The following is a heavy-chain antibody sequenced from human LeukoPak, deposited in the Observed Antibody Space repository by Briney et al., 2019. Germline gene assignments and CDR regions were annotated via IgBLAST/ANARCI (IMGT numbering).Heavy chain of an antibody. CDR1: GFTFSSYD. CDR3: AKAPDYYGSGSYYNWFDP. CDR2: IKFDGSNK. Sequence: GGSLRLSCAASGFTFSSYDMHWVRQAPGKGLEWVAFIKFDGSNKYYADSVKGRFIISRDNSKNTLYLQMNSLRAEDTAVYYCAKAPDYYGSGSYYNWFDPWGQGTLVTVSS. D-gene: IGHD3-10*01. V-gene: IGHV3-30*02. J-gene: IGHJ5*02.